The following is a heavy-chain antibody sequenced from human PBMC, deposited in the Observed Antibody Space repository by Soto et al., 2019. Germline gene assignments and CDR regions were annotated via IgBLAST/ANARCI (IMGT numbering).Heavy chain of an antibody. CDR1: GFTFSSDS. J-gene: IGHJ4*02. CDR3: AKDYYYDSSGPVPLGYFDY. CDR2: ISYDGSNK. Sequence: PGGSLRLSCAASGFTFSSDSMNWVRQAPGKGLEWVAVISYDGSNKYYADSVKGRFTISRDNSKNTLYLQMNSLRAEDTAVYYCAKDYYYDSSGPVPLGYFDYWGQGTLVTVSS. D-gene: IGHD3-22*01. V-gene: IGHV3-30*18.